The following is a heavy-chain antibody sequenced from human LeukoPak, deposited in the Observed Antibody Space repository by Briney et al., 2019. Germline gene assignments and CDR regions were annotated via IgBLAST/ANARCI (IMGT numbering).Heavy chain of an antibody. V-gene: IGHV3-23*01. Sequence: GGSLRLSCAASGFTFNNYAMTWVRQAPGKGLEWVSVISTSGASTYSADSVKGRFTISRDNSKNTLYLQMNTLRVEDTAVYYCAKGVSTRPLYYFDNWGQGTLVTVSS. CDR3: AKGVSTRPLYYFDN. D-gene: IGHD6-6*01. CDR2: ISTSGAST. CDR1: GFTFNNYA. J-gene: IGHJ4*02.